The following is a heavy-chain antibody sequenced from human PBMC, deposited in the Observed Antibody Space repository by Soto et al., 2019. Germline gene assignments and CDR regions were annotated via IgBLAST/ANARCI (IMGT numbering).Heavy chain of an antibody. CDR3: AKASGVRLGRYVFDH. J-gene: IGHJ4*02. D-gene: IGHD3-16*01. Sequence: ACAASGVTVCNYAISGVLQKNGKGLEWVSGISATAGTTSNADSVKGRLTISRDNSKNTLYVQMSSLRAEDTAVYYCAKASGVRLGRYVFDHWGQGALVTVSS. CDR2: ISATAGTT. V-gene: IGHV3-23*01. CDR1: GVTVCNYA.